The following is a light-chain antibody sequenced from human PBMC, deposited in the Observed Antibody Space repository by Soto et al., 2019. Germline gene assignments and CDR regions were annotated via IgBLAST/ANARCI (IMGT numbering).Light chain of an antibody. J-gene: IGKJ4*01. CDR2: TAS. V-gene: IGKV1-9*01. CDR1: QGIGTY. Sequence: DIQLTQSPSFLSASVGDRVTITCRASQGIGTYLVWYQHKTGKAPKLLIYTASTLQSGVPSRFTGSGSGTEFTLTISSLQPEDFGTYYCQQSYTYPLTFGEGTKVEIK. CDR3: QQSYTYPLT.